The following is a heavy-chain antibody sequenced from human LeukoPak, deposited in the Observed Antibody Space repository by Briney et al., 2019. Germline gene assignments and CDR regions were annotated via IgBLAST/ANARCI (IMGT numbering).Heavy chain of an antibody. CDR3: AKDPMTTVTSNWFDP. CDR1: GFTFSSYA. V-gene: IGHV3-23*01. CDR2: ISGSGGST. D-gene: IGHD4-4*01. J-gene: IGHJ5*02. Sequence: GGSLRLSCAASGFTFSSYAMSWVRQAPGKGLEWVSAISGSGGSTYYADSVKGRFTTSRDNSKNTLYLQMNSLRAEDTAVYYCAKDPMTTVTSNWFDPWGQGTLVTVSS.